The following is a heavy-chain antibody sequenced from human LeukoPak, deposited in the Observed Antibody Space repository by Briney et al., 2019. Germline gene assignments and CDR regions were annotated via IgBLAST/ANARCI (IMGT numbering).Heavy chain of an antibody. CDR3: ARELDCSSTSCYPQLDYYYGMDV. CDR2: IIPIFGTA. V-gene: IGHV1-69*05. D-gene: IGHD2-2*01. Sequence: SVKVSCKASGGTFSSYAISWVRQAPGQGLEWMGGIIPIFGTANYAQKLQGRVTMTTDTSTSTAYMELRSLGSDDTAVYYCARELDCSSTSCYPQLDYYYGMDVWGQGTTVTVSS. CDR1: GGTFSSYA. J-gene: IGHJ6*02.